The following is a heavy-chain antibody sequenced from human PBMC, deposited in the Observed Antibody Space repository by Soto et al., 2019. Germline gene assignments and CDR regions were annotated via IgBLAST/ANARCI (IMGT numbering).Heavy chain of an antibody. CDR3: TRPKNELRFDSDTGLDV. Sequence: EVQLVESGGGLVQPGGSLKLSCAASGLTFSNSAIHWVRQAPGKGLEWVGRIRSESNNNEKTYAAKVKGRFTISREDSKNTAYLQMNRLKTADTTVNYWTRPKNELRFDSDTGLDVWGRGTTVTVSS. CDR1: GLTFSNSA. D-gene: IGHD5-12*01. V-gene: IGHV3-73*02. CDR2: IRSESNNNEK. J-gene: IGHJ6*02.